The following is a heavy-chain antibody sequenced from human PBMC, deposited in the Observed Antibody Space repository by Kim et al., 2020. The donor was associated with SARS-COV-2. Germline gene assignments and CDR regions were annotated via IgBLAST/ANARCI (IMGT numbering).Heavy chain of an antibody. CDR1: GFTFSSYS. D-gene: IGHD6-13*01. Sequence: GGSLRLSCAASGFTFSSYSMNWVRQAPGKGLEWVSSISSSSSYIYYADSVKGRFTISRDNAKNSLYLQMNSLRAEDTAVYYCARGTGSWHPGDYWGQGTLVTVSS. J-gene: IGHJ4*02. V-gene: IGHV3-21*01. CDR2: ISSSSSYI. CDR3: ARGTGSWHPGDY.